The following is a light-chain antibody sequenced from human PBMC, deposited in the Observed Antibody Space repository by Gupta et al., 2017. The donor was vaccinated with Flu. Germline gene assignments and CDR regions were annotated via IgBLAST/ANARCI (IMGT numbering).Light chain of an antibody. CDR3: CSYATTYTWV. J-gene: IGLJ3*02. Sequence: SVTISCTGTVSDVGAYNYVSWYRQHPGKALQLVISDVTKRPSGVPERFSGSKSANTASLTISGLQPVDEADYYCCSYATTYTWVFGGGTKLTVL. CDR2: DVT. V-gene: IGLV2-11*03. CDR1: VSDVGAYNY.